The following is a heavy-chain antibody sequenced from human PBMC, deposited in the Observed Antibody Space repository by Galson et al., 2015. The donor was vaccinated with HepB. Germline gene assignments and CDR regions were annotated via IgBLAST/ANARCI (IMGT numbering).Heavy chain of an antibody. CDR2: IDTNTGNP. D-gene: IGHD6-13*01. J-gene: IGHJ4*02. CDR1: GYPFTSYA. Sequence: VKVSCKASGYPFTSYAVNWVRQAPGQGLEWMGWIDTNTGNPTYAQGFTGRFVFSLDTSVSTAYLQISSLEAEDTAVYYCARDLYLTGIVAAGIDYWGQGTLVTVSS. CDR3: ARDLYLTGIVAAGIDY. V-gene: IGHV7-4-1*02.